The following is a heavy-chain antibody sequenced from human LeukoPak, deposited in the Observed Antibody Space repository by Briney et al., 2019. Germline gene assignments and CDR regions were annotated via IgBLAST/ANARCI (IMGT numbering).Heavy chain of an antibody. CDR2: INHRGST. CDR3: ARAAAAGTWGPPSYGMDV. D-gene: IGHD6-13*01. Sequence: SSETLSLTCAVYGGSFSGYYWSWIRQPPGKGLEWIGEINHRGSTNYNPSLKSRVTISVDTSKNQFSLKLSSVTAADTAVYYCARAAAAGTWGPPSYGMDVWGQGTTVTVSS. J-gene: IGHJ6*02. V-gene: IGHV4-34*01. CDR1: GGSFSGYY.